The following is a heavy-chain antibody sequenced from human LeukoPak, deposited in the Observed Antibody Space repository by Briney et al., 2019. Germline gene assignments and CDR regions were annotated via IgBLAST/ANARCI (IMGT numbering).Heavy chain of an antibody. CDR2: IRYDGSNK. J-gene: IGHJ6*03. CDR1: GFTFSSYG. V-gene: IGHV3-30*02. D-gene: IGHD5-12*01. Sequence: GGSLRLSCAASGFTFSSYGMHWVRQAPGKGLEWVAFIRYDGSNKYYADSVKGRFTISRDNSKNTLYLQMNSLRAEDTAVYYCAREYSGWSYYYYYYMDVWGKGTTVTVSS. CDR3: AREYSGWSYYYYYYMDV.